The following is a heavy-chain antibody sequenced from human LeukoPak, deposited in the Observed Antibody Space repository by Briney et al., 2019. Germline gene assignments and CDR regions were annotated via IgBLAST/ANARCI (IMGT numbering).Heavy chain of an antibody. Sequence: PSETLSLTCTVSGGSISSSSYYWAWIRRPPGKGLEWIGNIYHTGNTYSTSSLKGRVTISVDTSNNQFSLKLTSVAAADTAIYYCARHRCNAGNCYSRATCFAPWGQGTLVTVSS. V-gene: IGHV4-39*01. CDR1: GGSISSSSYY. CDR3: ARHRCNAGNCYSRATCFAP. CDR2: IYHTGNT. J-gene: IGHJ5*02. D-gene: IGHD2-15*01.